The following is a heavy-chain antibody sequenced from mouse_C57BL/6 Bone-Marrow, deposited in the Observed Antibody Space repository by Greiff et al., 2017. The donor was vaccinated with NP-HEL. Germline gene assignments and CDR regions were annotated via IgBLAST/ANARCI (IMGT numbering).Heavy chain of an antibody. CDR1: GYTFTGYW. D-gene: IGHD2-5*01. V-gene: IGHV1-9*01. CDR3: ARRSNFGAMDY. J-gene: IGHJ4*01. CDR2: ILPGSGST. Sequence: VKLQESGAELMKPGASVKLSCKATGYTFTGYWIEWVKQRPGHGLEWIGEILPGSGSTNYNEKFKGKATFTADTSSNTAYMQISSLTTEDSAIYYCARRSNFGAMDYWGQGTSVTVSS.